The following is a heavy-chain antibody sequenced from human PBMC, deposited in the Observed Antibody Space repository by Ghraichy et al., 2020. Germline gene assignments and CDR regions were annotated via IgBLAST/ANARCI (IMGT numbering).Heavy chain of an antibody. J-gene: IGHJ4*02. D-gene: IGHD3-3*01. CDR3: AKDSPLDFWSGYYGGGFDY. CDR2: IRYDGSNK. V-gene: IGHV3-30*02. CDR1: GFTFSSYG. Sequence: GGSLRLSCAASGFTFSSYGMHWVRQAPGKGLEWVAFIRYDGSNKYYADSVKGRFTISRDNSKNTLYLQMNSLRAEDTAVYYCAKDSPLDFWSGYYGGGFDYWGQGTLVTVSS.